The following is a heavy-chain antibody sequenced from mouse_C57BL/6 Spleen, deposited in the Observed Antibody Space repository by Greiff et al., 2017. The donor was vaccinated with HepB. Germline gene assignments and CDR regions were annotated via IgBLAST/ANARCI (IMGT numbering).Heavy chain of an antibody. D-gene: IGHD4-1*01. CDR1: GFTFSSYA. Sequence: EVNVVESGEGLVKPGGSLKLSCAASGFTFSSYAMSWVRQTPEKRLEWVAYISSGGDYIYYADTVKGRFTISRDNARNTLYLQMSSLKSEDTAMYYCTREGPWTGTFYAMDYWGQGTSVTVSS. J-gene: IGHJ4*01. CDR2: ISSGGDYI. V-gene: IGHV5-9-1*02. CDR3: TREGPWTGTFYAMDY.